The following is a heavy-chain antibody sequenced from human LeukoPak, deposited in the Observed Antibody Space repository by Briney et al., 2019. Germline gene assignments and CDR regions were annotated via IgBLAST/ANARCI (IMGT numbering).Heavy chain of an antibody. CDR2: IWYDGSNK. Sequence: GGSLRLSCAASGFTFSSYGMRWVRQAPGKGLEWVAVIWYDGSNKYYADSVKGRFTISRDNSKNTLYLQMSSLRAEDTAVYYCAREGVGQGALYFFAYWGQGTLVTVSS. CDR1: GFTFSSYG. J-gene: IGHJ4*02. CDR3: AREGVGQGALYFFAY. V-gene: IGHV3-33*01. D-gene: IGHD1-26*01.